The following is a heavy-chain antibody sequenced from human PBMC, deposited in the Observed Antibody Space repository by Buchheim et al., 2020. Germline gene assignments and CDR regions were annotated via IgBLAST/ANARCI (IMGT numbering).Heavy chain of an antibody. J-gene: IGHJ5*02. V-gene: IGHV1-18*03. CDR1: GYTFTTYG. CDR3: ACASATLDH. CDR2: VSADNGRT. Sequence: QVQLVQSGGEVKKPGASVKVSCKASGYTFTTYGITWVRQAPGQGLEWLGWVSADNGRTNYAEKVQGRVTMTTDTSTSTAYMELTNLTSDDMAVYYCACASATLDHWGQGTL.